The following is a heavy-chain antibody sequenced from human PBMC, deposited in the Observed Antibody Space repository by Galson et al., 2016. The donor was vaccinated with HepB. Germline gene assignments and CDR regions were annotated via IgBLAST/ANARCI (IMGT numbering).Heavy chain of an antibody. CDR3: AKDRNIWATSSDH. V-gene: IGHV3-23*01. Sequence: SLRLSCAASGFTINTYSMKWVRQAPGKGLEWVSSTSGSGDNAYYVESVKGRFTISRDNSNYRVYPQMHRLRVEDQSIYYCAKDRNIWATSSDHWVQGILVTVSS. CDR2: TSGSGDNA. D-gene: IGHD2/OR15-2a*01. CDR1: GFTINTYS. J-gene: IGHJ4*02.